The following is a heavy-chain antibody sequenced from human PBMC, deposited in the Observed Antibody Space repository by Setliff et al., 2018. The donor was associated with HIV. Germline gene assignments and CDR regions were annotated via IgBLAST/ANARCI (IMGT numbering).Heavy chain of an antibody. D-gene: IGHD2-8*01. Sequence: GGSLRLSCAASGFTFSSYSMNWVRQAPGKGLEWVSSISSSSSYIYYVDSVKGRFTISRDNAKNSLYLQMNSLRADDTAVYYCARVRPLGYCSTGACPPDYWGQGTLVTVSS. CDR1: GFTFSSYS. V-gene: IGHV3-21*01. CDR2: ISSSSSYI. CDR3: ARVRPLGYCSTGACPPDY. J-gene: IGHJ4*02.